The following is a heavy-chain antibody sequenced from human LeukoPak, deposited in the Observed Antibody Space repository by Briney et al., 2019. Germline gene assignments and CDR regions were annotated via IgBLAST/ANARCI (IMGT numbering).Heavy chain of an antibody. CDR2: IIPILGIA. V-gene: IGHV1-69*04. CDR1: GGTFSSYA. Sequence: GASVKVSCKASGGTFSSYAISWVRQAPGQGLEWMGRIIPILGIANYAQKFQGRVTITADKSTSTAYMELSSLRSEDTAVYYCATPTVTAYRNAFDIWGQGTMVTVSS. CDR3: ATPTVTAYRNAFDI. J-gene: IGHJ3*02. D-gene: IGHD4-11*01.